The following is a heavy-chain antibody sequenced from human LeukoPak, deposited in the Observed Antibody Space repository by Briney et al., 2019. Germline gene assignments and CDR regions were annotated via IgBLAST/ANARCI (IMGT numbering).Heavy chain of an antibody. CDR3: ARESRVTVTMTSYYYYYMDV. CDR2: ISNSGDST. Sequence: PGGSLRLSCAPSGFTFSRYAMNWVRQAPGKGLEWVSIISNSGDSTIYADSVKGRFTISRDNAKNSLYLQMNSLRAEDTALYYCARESRVTVTMTSYYYYYMDVWGKGTTVTVSS. CDR1: GFTFSRYA. V-gene: IGHV3-23*01. J-gene: IGHJ6*03. D-gene: IGHD4-17*01.